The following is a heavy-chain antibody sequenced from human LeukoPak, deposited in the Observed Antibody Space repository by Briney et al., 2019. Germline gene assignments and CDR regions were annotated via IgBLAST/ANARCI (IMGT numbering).Heavy chain of an antibody. CDR2: IYYSGST. J-gene: IGHJ5*02. CDR1: GGSISSSSYY. D-gene: IGHD2-15*01. V-gene: IGHV4-39*01. CDR3: ARQSVVAATRWFDP. Sequence: SETLSLTCTVSGGSISSSSYYWGWIRQPPRKGLEWIGSIYYSGSTYYNPSLKSRVTISVDTSKNQFSLKLSSVTAADTAVYYCARQSVVAATRWFDPWGQGTLVTVSS.